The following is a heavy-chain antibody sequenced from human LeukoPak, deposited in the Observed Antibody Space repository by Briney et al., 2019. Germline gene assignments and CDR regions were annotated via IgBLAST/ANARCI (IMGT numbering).Heavy chain of an antibody. J-gene: IGHJ4*02. D-gene: IGHD2-21*01. Sequence: GGSLRLSCAVSGFTVSGNYMSWVRQAPGKGLEWVSSINTSGGSTYYADSLQGRFTISRDNSKNTLHLQMNNVRAEDTALYYCMKLPTMIIVIDTDFEYWGQGAQVTVSS. V-gene: IGHV3-53*01. CDR2: INTSGGST. CDR3: MKLPTMIIVIDTDFEY. CDR1: GFTVSGNY.